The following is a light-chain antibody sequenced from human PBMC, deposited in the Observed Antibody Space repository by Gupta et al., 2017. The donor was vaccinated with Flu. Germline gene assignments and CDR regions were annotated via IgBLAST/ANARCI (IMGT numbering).Light chain of an antibody. V-gene: IGKV3-11*01. Sequence: EIVLTQSPATLSLSPGERATLSCRASQSVYNYLAWYQQKPGQAPRLLIYDASNRATGIPARFSGSGSGTDLTLTISSREPEDFAVYYCQQRSNWPPFTFGHGTKVDIK. CDR1: QSVYNY. CDR2: DAS. CDR3: QQRSNWPPFT. J-gene: IGKJ3*01.